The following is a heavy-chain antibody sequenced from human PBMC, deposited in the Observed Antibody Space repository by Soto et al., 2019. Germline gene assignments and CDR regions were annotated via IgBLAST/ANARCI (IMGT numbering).Heavy chain of an antibody. D-gene: IGHD2-21*02. CDR3: AKDFLQDCAQDYYYGMDV. CDR1: GFIFSNYA. V-gene: IGHV3-23*01. Sequence: EVQVLESGGGLVQRGGSLRLSCAASGFIFSNYAMSWVRQAPGKGPEWVSSISGSGVNTFYADSVKGRFTISRDNSKNMLYLQMSSLRAEDTALYYCAKDFLQDCAQDYYYGMDVLGQGTTVTVSS. J-gene: IGHJ6*02. CDR2: ISGSGVNT.